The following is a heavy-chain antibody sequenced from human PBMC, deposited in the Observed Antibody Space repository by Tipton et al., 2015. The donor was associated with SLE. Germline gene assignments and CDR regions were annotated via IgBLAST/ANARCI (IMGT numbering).Heavy chain of an antibody. Sequence: TLSLTCTVSGGSISSSSYYWGWIRQPPGKGLEWIGSIYHSGSTYYNPSLKSRVTISVDTSKNQFSLKLSSVTAADTAVYYCARCLHRYYDFDYWGQGTLVTVSS. V-gene: IGHV4-39*07. CDR1: GGSISSSSYY. CDR2: IYHSGST. J-gene: IGHJ4*02. D-gene: IGHD3-3*01. CDR3: ARCLHRYYDFDY.